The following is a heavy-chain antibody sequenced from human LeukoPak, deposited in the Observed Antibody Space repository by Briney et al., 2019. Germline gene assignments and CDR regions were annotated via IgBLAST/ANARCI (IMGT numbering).Heavy chain of an antibody. J-gene: IGHJ4*02. CDR3: ARIGYSSSSFDY. CDR1: GFMFSNYW. D-gene: IGHD6-6*01. Sequence: GGSLRLSCAAAGFMFSNYWMSWVRQAPGKGLEWVANIKQDGSIKYYLDSVNGRFTVSRDNDKNSVYLQLNSLKFEDTSVFYCARIGYSSSSFDYWGQGTLVIVSS. CDR2: IKQDGSIK. V-gene: IGHV3-7*01.